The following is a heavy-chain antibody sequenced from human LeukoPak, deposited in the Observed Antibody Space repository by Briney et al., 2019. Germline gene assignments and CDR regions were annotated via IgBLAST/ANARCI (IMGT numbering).Heavy chain of an antibody. D-gene: IGHD6-13*01. CDR2: LYDSGST. Sequence: PSETLSLTCTVSGASISSYYWSWIRQPPGKGVEWIGFLYDSGSTNYNPSLKSRVTISVDTSKNQFSLNLSSVTAADTAVYYCAKPGGSWTFDYWGQGTLVTASS. V-gene: IGHV4-59*08. CDR3: AKPGGSWTFDY. J-gene: IGHJ4*02. CDR1: GASISSYY.